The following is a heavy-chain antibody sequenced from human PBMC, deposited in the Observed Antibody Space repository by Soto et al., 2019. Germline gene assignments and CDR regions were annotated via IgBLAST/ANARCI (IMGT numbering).Heavy chain of an antibody. V-gene: IGHV5-51*01. J-gene: IGHJ6*02. CDR3: ARTSAAGKYYYGMDV. D-gene: IGHD6-13*01. Sequence: PGESLKISCKASGYSFNTYWIGWVRQFPGKGLEWMGIIYPDDSDTRYSPSFQGQVTISADKSISTAYLQWSSLKASDTAMYYCARTSAAGKYYYGMDVWGQGTTVTVSS. CDR1: GYSFNTYW. CDR2: IYPDDSDT.